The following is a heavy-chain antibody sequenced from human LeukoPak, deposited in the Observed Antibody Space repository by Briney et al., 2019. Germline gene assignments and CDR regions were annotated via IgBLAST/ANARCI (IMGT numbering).Heavy chain of an antibody. CDR1: GFTFSSYE. J-gene: IGHJ6*02. D-gene: IGHD1-1*01. CDR3: AREGQTGYYYYYGMDV. Sequence: GGSLRLSCAASGFTFSSYEMNWVRQAPGKGLEWVSYISSSGSTIYYADSVKGRFTISRDIAKNSLYLQMNSLRAEDTAVYYCAREGQTGYYYYYGMDVWGQGTTVTVSS. CDR2: ISSSGSTI. V-gene: IGHV3-48*03.